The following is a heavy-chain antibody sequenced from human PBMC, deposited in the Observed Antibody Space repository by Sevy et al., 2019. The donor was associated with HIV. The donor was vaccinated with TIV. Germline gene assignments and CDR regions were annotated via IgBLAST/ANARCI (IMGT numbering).Heavy chain of an antibody. CDR3: TRDQWGQGSGSFYFAN. CDR2: FSGGLKT. V-gene: IGHV3-53*01. CDR1: GFIVSSSP. J-gene: IGHJ4*02. D-gene: IGHD3-10*01. Sequence: GGSLRLSCAASGFIVSSSPMSWVRQAPGKGLEWLSVFSGGLKTYYADSVRGRFTISRESSENTLSLQMNSLRAEDTAVYFCTRDQWGQGSGSFYFANWGQGTLVTVSS.